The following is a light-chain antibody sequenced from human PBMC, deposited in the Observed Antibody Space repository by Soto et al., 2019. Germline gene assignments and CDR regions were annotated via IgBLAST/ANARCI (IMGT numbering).Light chain of an antibody. V-gene: IGLV2-14*01. CDR3: SSYTSSSTL. CDR1: SRDVGSYNY. Sequence: QSALTQPACVSVSPGQSITISCTGTSRDVGSYNYVSWYQQHPGKAPKLMIYEVSDRPSGISSRFSGSKSGNTASLTISGLQTEDEADYYCSSYTSSSTLFGTGTKVTVL. CDR2: EVS. J-gene: IGLJ1*01.